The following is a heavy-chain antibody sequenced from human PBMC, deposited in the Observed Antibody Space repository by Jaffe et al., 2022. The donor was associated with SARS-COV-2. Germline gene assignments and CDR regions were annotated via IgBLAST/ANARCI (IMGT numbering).Heavy chain of an antibody. CDR3: ARGAGDTFDI. Sequence: EVQLLESGGGLVQPGGSLRVSCAASGFTFSSYAMSWVRQAPGKGLEWVSTIGGSSIYYADFVKGRFTISRNNFKSMLYLQMNSLRAEDTAVYYCARGAGDTFDIWGQGTMVIVSS. CDR2: IGGSSI. D-gene: IGHD7-27*01. V-gene: IGHV3-23*01. J-gene: IGHJ3*02. CDR1: GFTFSSYA.